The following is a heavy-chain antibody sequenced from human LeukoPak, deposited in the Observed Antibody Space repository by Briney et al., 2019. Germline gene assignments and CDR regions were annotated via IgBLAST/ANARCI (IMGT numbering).Heavy chain of an antibody. Sequence: GGSLRLSGAASGFTFSTYAMSWVRQAPGKGLEGVSSIIGSGGSTFYADSVKGRFTISRDNSKNTLYLQMNSLRAADTAVYYCAKRITVVARDAFDFWGQGTMVTVSS. CDR2: IIGSGGST. D-gene: IGHD1-14*01. CDR3: AKRITVVARDAFDF. CDR1: GFTFSTYA. J-gene: IGHJ3*01. V-gene: IGHV3-23*01.